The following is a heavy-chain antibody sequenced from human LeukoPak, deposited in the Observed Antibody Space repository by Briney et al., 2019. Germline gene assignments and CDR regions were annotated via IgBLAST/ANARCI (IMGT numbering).Heavy chain of an antibody. J-gene: IGHJ4*02. CDR2: ISAYNGNT. D-gene: IGHD4-11*01. CDR3: ARGRGIYMTTTTYYFDY. V-gene: IGHV1-18*01. Sequence: ASVKVSCKASGYTFTTYGISWVRQAPGQGLEWMAWISAYNGNTNYAQNLQGRVTMTTDTSTSTAYMELRSLRSHDTAVYYCARGRGIYMTTTTYYFDYWGQGTLVTVSS. CDR1: GYTFTTYG.